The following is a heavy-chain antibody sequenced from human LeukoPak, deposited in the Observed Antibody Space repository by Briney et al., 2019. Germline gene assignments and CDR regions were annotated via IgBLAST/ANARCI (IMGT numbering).Heavy chain of an antibody. J-gene: IGHJ4*02. CDR3: AKDGLWFGEFLDY. Sequence: GGTLRLSCAASGFTFSSYGMSWVRQAPGKGLEWVSAISGSGGSTYYADSVKGRFTISRDNSKNTLYLQMNSLRAEDTAVYYCAKDGLWFGEFLDYWGQGTLVTVSS. D-gene: IGHD3-10*01. V-gene: IGHV3-23*01. CDR1: GFTFSSYG. CDR2: ISGSGGST.